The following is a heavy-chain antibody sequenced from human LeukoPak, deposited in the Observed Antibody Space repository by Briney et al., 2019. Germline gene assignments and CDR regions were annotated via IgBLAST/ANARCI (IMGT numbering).Heavy chain of an antibody. CDR3: ARARSPNTYYFDY. Sequence: SVKVSCKASGGTFSSYAISWVRQAPGQGLEWMGGIIPIFGIANYAQKFQGRVTITTDESTSTAYMELSSLRSEDTAVYYCARARSPNTYYFDYWGQGTLVTVSS. CDR1: GGTFSSYA. V-gene: IGHV1-69*05. CDR2: IIPIFGIA. J-gene: IGHJ4*02. D-gene: IGHD6-6*01.